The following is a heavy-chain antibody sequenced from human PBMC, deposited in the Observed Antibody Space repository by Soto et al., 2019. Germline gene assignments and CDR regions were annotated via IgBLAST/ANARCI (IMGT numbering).Heavy chain of an antibody. D-gene: IGHD3-16*01. CDR3: ASATFGGSDGNAFDI. CDR2: IWYDGSNK. CDR1: GFTFSSYG. J-gene: IGHJ3*02. Sequence: GGSLRLSCAASGFTFSSYGMHWVRQAPGKGLEWVAVIWYDGSNKYYADSVKGRFTISRDNSKNTLYLQMNSLRAEDTAVYYCASATFGGSDGNAFDIWGQGTMVTVSS. V-gene: IGHV3-33*01.